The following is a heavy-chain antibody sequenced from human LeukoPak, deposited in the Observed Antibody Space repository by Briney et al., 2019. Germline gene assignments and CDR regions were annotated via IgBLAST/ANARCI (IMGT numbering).Heavy chain of an antibody. Sequence: PGGSLRLSCAASGFTFSSYWMSWVRQAPGKGLEWMANIKQDGSEKYYVDSVKGRFTISRDNAKNSLYLQMNSPRAEDTAVYYCARVGITIFGGLDYWGQGTLVTVSS. J-gene: IGHJ4*02. CDR1: GFTFSSYW. V-gene: IGHV3-7*01. CDR3: ARVGITIFGGLDY. CDR2: IKQDGSEK. D-gene: IGHD3-3*01.